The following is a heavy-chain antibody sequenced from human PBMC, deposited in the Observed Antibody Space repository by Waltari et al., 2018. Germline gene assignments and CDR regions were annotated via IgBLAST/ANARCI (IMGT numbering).Heavy chain of an antibody. CDR3: ASPYSSSSY. Sequence: QVQLVESGGGVVQPGRSLRLSCAASGFTFSSYAMHWVRQAPGKGLEWVAVLSYDGSNKYYADSVKGRFTISRDNSKNTLYLQMNSLRAEDTAVYYCASPYSSSSYWGQGTLVTVSS. CDR1: GFTFSSYA. J-gene: IGHJ4*02. V-gene: IGHV3-30-3*01. D-gene: IGHD6-6*01. CDR2: LSYDGSNK.